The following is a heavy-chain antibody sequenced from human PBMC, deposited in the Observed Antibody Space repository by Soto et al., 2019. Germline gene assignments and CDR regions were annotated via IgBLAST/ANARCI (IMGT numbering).Heavy chain of an antibody. J-gene: IGHJ6*02. CDR1: GYSFTSYW. Sequence: GESLKISCKGSGYSFTSYWISWVRQMPGKGLEWMGRIDPSDSYTNYSPSFQGHVTTSADKSISTAYLQWSSLKASDTTMYYCARLDTAMVSAAGNTPYGMDVWGQGTTVTVSS. CDR2: IDPSDSYT. CDR3: ARLDTAMVSAAGNTPYGMDV. V-gene: IGHV5-10-1*01. D-gene: IGHD5-18*01.